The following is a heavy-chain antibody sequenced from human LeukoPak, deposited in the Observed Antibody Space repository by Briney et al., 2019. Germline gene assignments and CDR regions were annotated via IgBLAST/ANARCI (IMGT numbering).Heavy chain of an antibody. CDR2: ISSSSSYI. CDR3: ARDIGSSGFRGFDY. CDR1: RFTFSSYS. Sequence: GGSLRLSCAASRFTFSSYSMNWVRQAPGKGLEWVSSISSSSSYIYYADSVKGRFTISRDNSKNTLYLQMNSLRAEDTAVYYCARDIGSSGFRGFDYWGQGTLVTVSS. D-gene: IGHD3-22*01. J-gene: IGHJ4*02. V-gene: IGHV3-21*01.